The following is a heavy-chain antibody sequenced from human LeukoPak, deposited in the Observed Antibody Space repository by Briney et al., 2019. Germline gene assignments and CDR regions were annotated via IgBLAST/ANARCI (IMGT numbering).Heavy chain of an antibody. J-gene: IGHJ3*02. D-gene: IGHD6-6*01. CDR3: ARGVRARHDAFDI. Sequence: SETLSLTCTVSGGSISSYYWSWIRQPPGKGLEWIGYIYYSGSTNYSPSLKSRVTISVDTSKNQFSLKLSSVTAADTAVYYCARGVRARHDAFDIWGQGTMVTVSS. CDR1: GGSISSYY. CDR2: IYYSGST. V-gene: IGHV4-59*01.